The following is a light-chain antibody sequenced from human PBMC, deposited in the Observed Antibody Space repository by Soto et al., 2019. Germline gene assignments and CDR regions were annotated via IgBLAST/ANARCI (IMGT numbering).Light chain of an antibody. CDR2: DAS. CDR1: ESIRSW. J-gene: IGKJ1*01. CDR3: QQYNSYPWP. V-gene: IGKV1-5*01. Sequence: DIQMTQSPSTLSASVGDRVTITCRASESIRSWLAWYQQKPRKAPKLLIYDASSLESGVPSRFSGSGSGTEFTLTISSLQPDDFATYYCQQYNSYPWPFGQGTKVEIK.